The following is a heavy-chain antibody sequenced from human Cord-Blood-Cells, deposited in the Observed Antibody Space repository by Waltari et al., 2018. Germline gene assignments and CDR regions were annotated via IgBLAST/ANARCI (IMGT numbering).Heavy chain of an antibody. V-gene: IGHV3-21*01. Sequence: EVQLVESGGGLVKPVGSLRLSCAASGFTFSSYSMNWVRQAPGKGLGWVSSISSSSSYIYYADSVKGRFTISRDNAKNSLYLQMNSLRAEDTAVYYCARGHCSGGSCYLDYWGQGTLVTVSS. J-gene: IGHJ4*02. CDR1: GFTFSSYS. D-gene: IGHD2-15*01. CDR3: ARGHCSGGSCYLDY. CDR2: ISSSSSYI.